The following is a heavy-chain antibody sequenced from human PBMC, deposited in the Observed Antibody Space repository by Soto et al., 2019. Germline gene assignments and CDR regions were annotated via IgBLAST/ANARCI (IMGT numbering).Heavy chain of an antibody. Sequence: VGSLRLSCAASGFTFSSYWMSWVRQAPGKGLEWVSNIKQDGSAKYYVDSVKGRFTISRDNAKNSLYLQTNSLRAEDTAVYYCARDGEVDIWTGYYKAAFDIWGQGTMVTVSS. CDR3: ARDGEVDIWTGYYKAAFDI. CDR1: GFTFSSYW. V-gene: IGHV3-7*03. CDR2: IKQDGSAK. J-gene: IGHJ3*02. D-gene: IGHD3-9*01.